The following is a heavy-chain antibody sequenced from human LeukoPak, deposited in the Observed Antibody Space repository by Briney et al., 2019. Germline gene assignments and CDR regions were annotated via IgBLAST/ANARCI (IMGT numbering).Heavy chain of an antibody. J-gene: IGHJ4*02. V-gene: IGHV4-4*07. CDR2: IYTSGST. CDR3: ARETIFGVEFDY. D-gene: IGHD3-3*01. CDR1: GGSISNYY. Sequence: SETLSLTCTVSGGSISNYYWSWIRQPAGKGLEWIGRIYTSGSTNYSPSLKSRVTMSVDTSKNQFSLKLSSVTAADTAVYYCARETIFGVEFDYWGQGTLVTVSS.